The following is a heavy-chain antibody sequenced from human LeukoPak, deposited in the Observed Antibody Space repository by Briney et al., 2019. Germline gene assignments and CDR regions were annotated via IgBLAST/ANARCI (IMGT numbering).Heavy chain of an antibody. D-gene: IGHD4-17*01. J-gene: IGHJ5*01. V-gene: IGHV4-30-4*01. Sequence: PSQTLSLTCTVSGGSISSGDYYWSWIRQPPGKGLEWIGYIYYSGSTHYNPSLKSRVTISEDTSKNQFSLKVSSVTAADTAVYYCARAFSGDYAWLDSWGQGTLVTVSS. CDR3: ARAFSGDYAWLDS. CDR1: GGSISSGDYY. CDR2: IYYSGST.